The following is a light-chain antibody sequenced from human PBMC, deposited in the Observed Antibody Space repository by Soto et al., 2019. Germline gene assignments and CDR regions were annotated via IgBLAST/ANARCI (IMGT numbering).Light chain of an antibody. CDR1: NSNIGRNT. J-gene: IGLJ3*02. Sequence: QSVLTQPPSASGTPGQRVTISCSGSNSNIGRNTVNWYQQVPGTAPKVLIYNNNQRPSGVPDLFSGSKSGTAASLAISGLRSEDEADYSCAGWDDSLHGVFGGGTKLTVL. V-gene: IGLV1-44*01. CDR2: NNN. CDR3: AGWDDSLHGV.